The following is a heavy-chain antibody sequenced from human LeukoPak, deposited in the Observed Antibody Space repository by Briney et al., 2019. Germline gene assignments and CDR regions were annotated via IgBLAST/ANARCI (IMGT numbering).Heavy chain of an antibody. D-gene: IGHD3-22*01. J-gene: IGHJ3*02. CDR1: GFTFSRYS. CDR3: GRDFYDISGYKLDAFDI. V-gene: IGHV3-21*01. Sequence: GGSLRLSCAASGFTFSRYSMNWVRQAPGKGLEWVSSISSSSSYIYYADSVKGRFTISRDNAKNSLYLQMNSLRAEDTAVYYCGRDFYDISGYKLDAFDIWGQGTMVTVSS. CDR2: ISSSSSYI.